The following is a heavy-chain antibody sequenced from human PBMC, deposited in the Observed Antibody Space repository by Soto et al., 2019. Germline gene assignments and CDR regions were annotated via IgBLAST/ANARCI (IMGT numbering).Heavy chain of an antibody. V-gene: IGHV4-34*01. J-gene: IGHJ3*02. CDR1: GGFVSSGSYY. D-gene: IGHD1-1*01. CDR3: ARVERGTVTTVVDAFDI. CDR2: MSHSGAT. Sequence: QVQLQQWGAGLLKPSETLSLTCAVYGGFVSSGSYYWSWIRQPPGKGLEWIGEMSHSGATHFNPSLKRRVTISVDTSKNQFSLKMSSVTATDTALYYGARVERGTVTTVVDAFDIWGPGTMVTVSS.